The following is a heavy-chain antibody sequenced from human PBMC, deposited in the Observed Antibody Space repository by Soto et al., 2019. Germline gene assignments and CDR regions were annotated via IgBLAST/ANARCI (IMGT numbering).Heavy chain of an antibody. D-gene: IGHD3-3*01. J-gene: IGHJ4*02. V-gene: IGHV4-39*01. CDR1: GGSISSSSYY. CDR2: IYYSGST. CDR3: ARLFWSGSFDY. Sequence: SETLSLTCTVSGGSISSSSYYWGWIRQPPGKGLEWIGSIYYSGSTYYNPSLKSRVTISVDTSKNQFSLNLSSVTAADTAVYYCARLFWSGSFDYWGQGTVDTVSS.